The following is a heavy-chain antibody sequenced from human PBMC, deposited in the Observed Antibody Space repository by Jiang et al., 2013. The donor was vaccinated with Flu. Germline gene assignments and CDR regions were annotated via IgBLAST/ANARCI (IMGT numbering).Heavy chain of an antibody. CDR1: GFTFSSYG. J-gene: IGHJ4*02. V-gene: IGHV3-30*18. CDR3: AKDLLVIAAAGIFDY. Sequence: VQLVESGGGVVQPGRSLRLSCAASGFTFSSYGMHWVRQAPGKGLEWVAVISYDGSNKYYADSVKGRFTISRDNSKNTLYLQMNSLRAEDTAVYYCAKDLLVIAAAGIFDYWGQGTLVTVSS. CDR2: ISYDGSNK. D-gene: IGHD6-13*01.